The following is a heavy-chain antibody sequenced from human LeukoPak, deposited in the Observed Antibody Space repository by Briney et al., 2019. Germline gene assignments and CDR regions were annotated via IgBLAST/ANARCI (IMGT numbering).Heavy chain of an antibody. V-gene: IGHV3-23*01. Sequence: GGSLRLSCAASGFTFSNYVMSWVRQAPGKGLEWVSTISGSGDSTYYADSVKGRFTISRDNSKNTLFLQMNSLRAEDTAVYYCAKDRIRGVTGNLDYWGQGTLVTVSS. D-gene: IGHD3-10*01. J-gene: IGHJ4*02. CDR3: AKDRIRGVTGNLDY. CDR1: GFTFSNYV. CDR2: ISGSGDST.